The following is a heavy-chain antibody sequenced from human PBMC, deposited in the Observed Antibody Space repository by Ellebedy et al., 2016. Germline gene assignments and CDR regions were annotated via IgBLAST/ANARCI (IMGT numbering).Heavy chain of an antibody. CDR3: ARGLGGTGIAAV. J-gene: IGHJ1*01. CDR1: GFTFSSYG. Sequence: GESLKISXAASGFTFSSYGMHWVCQAPGKGLEWVAVISYDGSNKYYADSVKGRFTISRDNSKNTLYLQMNSLRAGDTGVYYCARGLGGTGIAAVWGQGTLVTVSS. CDR2: ISYDGSNK. D-gene: IGHD6-13*01. V-gene: IGHV3-30*03.